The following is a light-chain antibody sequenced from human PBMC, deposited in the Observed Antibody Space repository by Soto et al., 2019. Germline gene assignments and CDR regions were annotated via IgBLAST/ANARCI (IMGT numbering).Light chain of an antibody. CDR3: QKYNSAPFT. CDR2: AAS. Sequence: DIQMTQSPSSLPASVGDKVPITSRAGKGIGIGLAWYQQKPGKVPKPLIYAASTLQSGVPSRFSGSGSGTDFTLTISSLQPEDVATYYCQKYNSAPFTFGPGTKVDIK. J-gene: IGKJ3*01. CDR1: KGIGIG. V-gene: IGKV1-27*01.